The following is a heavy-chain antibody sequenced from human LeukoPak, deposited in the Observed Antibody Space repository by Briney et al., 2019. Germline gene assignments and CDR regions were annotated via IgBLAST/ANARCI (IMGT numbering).Heavy chain of an antibody. V-gene: IGHV3-21*04. CDR2: INNSSSFI. Sequence: GGSLRLSCTASGFTFNNYAMNWVRQAPGKGLEWVSSINNSSSFIFYADSVKGRFTISRDNAKNSLYLQMNSLRAEDTAVYYCARTGSGSYLHFDYWGQGTLVTVSS. D-gene: IGHD3-10*01. J-gene: IGHJ4*02. CDR3: ARTGSGSYLHFDY. CDR1: GFTFNNYA.